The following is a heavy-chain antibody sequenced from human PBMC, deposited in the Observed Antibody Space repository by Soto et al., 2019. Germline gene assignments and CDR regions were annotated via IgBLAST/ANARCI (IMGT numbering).Heavy chain of an antibody. D-gene: IGHD2-15*01. V-gene: IGHV1-3*01. CDR2: INAGNGNT. J-gene: IGHJ4*02. CDR3: ARDLSGCSGGSCYSARFDY. CDR1: GYTFTSYA. Sequence: ASVKVSCKASGYTFTSYAMHWVRQAPGQRLEWMGWINAGNGNTKYSHKFQGRVTITRDTSASTAYMELSSLRSEDTAVYYCARDLSGCSGGSCYSARFDYWGQGTLVTVSS.